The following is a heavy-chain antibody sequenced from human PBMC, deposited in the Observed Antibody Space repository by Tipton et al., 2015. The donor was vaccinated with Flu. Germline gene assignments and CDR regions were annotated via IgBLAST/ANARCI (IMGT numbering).Heavy chain of an antibody. CDR2: IYYSGST. D-gene: IGHD6-6*01. Sequence: LRLSCTVSGGSISSSSYYWGWIRQPPGKGLEWIGSIYYSGSTHYNPPLKSRVTISVDTSKNQFSLKLSSVTAADTAVYYCARGEYSSAFDIWGQGTMVTVSS. J-gene: IGHJ3*02. CDR1: GGSISSSSYY. V-gene: IGHV4-39*07. CDR3: ARGEYSSAFDI.